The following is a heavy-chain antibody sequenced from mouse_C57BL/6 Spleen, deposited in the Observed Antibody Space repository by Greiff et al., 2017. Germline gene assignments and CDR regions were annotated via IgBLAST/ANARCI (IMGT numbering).Heavy chain of an antibody. J-gene: IGHJ2*01. CDR3: ARCSYYSNYGYCDY. V-gene: IGHV1-69*01. D-gene: IGHD2-5*01. CDR2: IDPSDSYT. Sequence: QVQLKQPGAELVMPGASVKLSCKASGYTFTSYWMHWVKQRPGQGLEWIGEIDPSDSYTNYNQKFKGKSTLTVDKSSSTAYMQLSSLTSEDSAVYYGARCSYYSNYGYCDYWGQGTTLTVSS. CDR1: GYTFTSYW.